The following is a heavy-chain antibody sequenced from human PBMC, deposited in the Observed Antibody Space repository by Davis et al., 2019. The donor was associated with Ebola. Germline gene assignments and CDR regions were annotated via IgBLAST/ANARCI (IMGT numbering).Heavy chain of an antibody. CDR1: GASMTSGGYY. CDR3: AISNLWEVDS. D-gene: IGHD1-26*01. J-gene: IGHJ4*02. V-gene: IGHV4-31*03. CDR2: ISYGGRT. Sequence: LRLSFTVSGASMTSGGYYWTWIRQHPGRGLEWIGYISYGGRTSYNPSLKSRIIISEDTAKNQFSLKLSSVTAADTAVYYCAISNLWEVDSWGQGTLVTVSS.